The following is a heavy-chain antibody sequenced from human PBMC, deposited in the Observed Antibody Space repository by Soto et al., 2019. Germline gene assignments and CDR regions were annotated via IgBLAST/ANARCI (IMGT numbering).Heavy chain of an antibody. J-gene: IGHJ6*02. Sequence: VKVSCKASGYSFTTHGISWVRRAPGHGLEWMGWISAYNGDTHYVQRFQGRLTMTTDTSTSTAYMELRSLTSDDTAVYYCARDPPFSGILRGTPLMDVWGQGTTVTVSS. CDR2: ISAYNGDT. V-gene: IGHV1-18*04. CDR1: GYSFTTHG. CDR3: ARDPPFSGILRGTPLMDV. D-gene: IGHD4-17*01.